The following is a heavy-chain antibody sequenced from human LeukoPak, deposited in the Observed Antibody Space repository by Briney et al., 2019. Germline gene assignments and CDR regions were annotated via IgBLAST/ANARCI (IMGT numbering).Heavy chain of an antibody. CDR1: GGSVSSYY. CDR3: ARHGTISSESYFHY. Sequence: PSETLSLTCSASGGSVSSYYWSWIRQSPGKGLEWIGYIHNSGRTNYNPSLKSRVTGFVDTSKNQVSLRLSSVTAADTAVYYCARHGTISSESYFHYWGQGALVTVSS. CDR2: IHNSGRT. D-gene: IGHD1-14*01. J-gene: IGHJ4*02. V-gene: IGHV4-59*08.